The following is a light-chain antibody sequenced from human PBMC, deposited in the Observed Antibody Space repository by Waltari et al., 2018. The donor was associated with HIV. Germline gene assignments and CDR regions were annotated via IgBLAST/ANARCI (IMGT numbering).Light chain of an antibody. V-gene: IGLV2-23*01. J-gene: IGLJ1*01. CDR2: EGS. CDR1: SSDVGSYNL. Sequence: QSALTQPASVSGSPGQSITISCTGTSSDVGSYNLVSWYQQHPGKAPKLMIYEGSKRPSGVSNCFSGSKSGNTASLTISGLQAEDEADYYCCSYAGSSTYVFGTGTEVTVL. CDR3: CSYAGSSTYV.